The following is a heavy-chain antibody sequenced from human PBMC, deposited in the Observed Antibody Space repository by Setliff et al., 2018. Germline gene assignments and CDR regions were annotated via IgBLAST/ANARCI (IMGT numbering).Heavy chain of an antibody. J-gene: IGHJ4*02. D-gene: IGHD2-8*01. Sequence: GESLKLSCAASGFTFSNYAMSWVRQAPGKGLEWVSTISGNDGRTYYADSVQGRFTISRDNSKNTLYLQMNSLSAEDTAVYYCAKDGIALMVYAILADCWGQGTRVTVSS. CDR1: GFTFSNYA. CDR3: AKDGIALMVYAILADC. CDR2: ISGNDGRT. V-gene: IGHV3-23*01.